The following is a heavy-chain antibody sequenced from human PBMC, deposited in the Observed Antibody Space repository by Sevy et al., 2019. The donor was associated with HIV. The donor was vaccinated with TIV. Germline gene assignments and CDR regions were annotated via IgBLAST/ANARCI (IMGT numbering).Heavy chain of an antibody. CDR3: ARTRGFFYYFDY. Sequence: GGSLRLSCAASGFTFDDYAMHWVRQAPGKGLEWVSGISWNSGSIGYADSVKGRITISRDNAKNSLYLQMNSLRAEVTALYYCARTRGFFYYFDYWGPGTLVTVSS. D-gene: IGHD5-12*01. CDR1: GFTFDDYA. J-gene: IGHJ4*02. V-gene: IGHV3-9*01. CDR2: ISWNSGSI.